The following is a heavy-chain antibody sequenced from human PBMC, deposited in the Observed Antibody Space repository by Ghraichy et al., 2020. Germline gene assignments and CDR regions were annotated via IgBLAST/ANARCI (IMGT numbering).Heavy chain of an antibody. J-gene: IGHJ4*02. CDR2: IYYSGST. V-gene: IGHV4-59*01. D-gene: IGHD6-19*01. CDR1: GGSISSYY. CDR3: ARRAEGGYWGPVPSVLNSGWYDD. Sequence: SETLSLTCTVSGGSISSYYWSWIRQPPGKGLEWIGYIYYSGSTNYNPSLKSRVTISVDTSKNQFSLKLSSVTAADTAVYYCARRAEGGYWGPVPSVLNSGWYDDWGQGTLVTVSS.